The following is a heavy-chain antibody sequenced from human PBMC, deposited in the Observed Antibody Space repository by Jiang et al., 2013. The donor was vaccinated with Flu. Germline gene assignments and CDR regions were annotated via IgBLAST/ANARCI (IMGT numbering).Heavy chain of an antibody. J-gene: IGHJ6*02. V-gene: IGHV4-59*01. CDR1: GGSISSYY. CDR3: ASLRGYSYGHGFYYYGMDV. CDR2: IYYSGST. D-gene: IGHD5-18*01. Sequence: LLKPSETLSLTCTVSGGSISSYYWSWIRQPPGKGLEWIGYIYYSGSTNYNPSLKSRVTISVDTSKNQFSLKLSSVTAADTAVYYCASLRGYSYGHGFYYYGMDVWGQGTTVTVSS.